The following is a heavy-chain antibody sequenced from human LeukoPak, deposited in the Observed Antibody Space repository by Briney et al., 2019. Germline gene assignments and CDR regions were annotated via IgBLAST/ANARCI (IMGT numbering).Heavy chain of an antibody. CDR3: ARYSPHSAFDI. Sequence: SETLSLTCAVYGGSFSGYYWSWIRQPPGKGLEWIGEINHSGSTNYNPSLKSRVTISVDTSKNQFSLKLSSVTAADTAVYYCARYSPHSAFDIWGQGTMVTVSS. V-gene: IGHV4-34*01. J-gene: IGHJ3*02. D-gene: IGHD2-21*01. CDR2: INHSGST. CDR1: GGSFSGYY.